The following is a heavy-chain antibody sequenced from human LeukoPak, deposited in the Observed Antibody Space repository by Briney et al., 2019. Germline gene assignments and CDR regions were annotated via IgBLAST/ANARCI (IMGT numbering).Heavy chain of an antibody. D-gene: IGHD5-24*01. CDR2: ISAYNGNT. CDR3: AREATTPFDY. J-gene: IGHJ4*02. Sequence: ASVKVSXKASGYTFTSYGISWVRQAPGQGLEWIGWISAYNGNTNYAQKLQGRVTMATDTSTSTAYMELRSLRSDDTAVYYCAREATTPFDYWGQGTLVTVSS. CDR1: GYTFTSYG. V-gene: IGHV1-18*01.